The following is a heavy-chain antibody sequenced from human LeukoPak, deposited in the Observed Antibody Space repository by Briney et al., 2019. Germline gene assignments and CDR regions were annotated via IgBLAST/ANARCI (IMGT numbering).Heavy chain of an antibody. J-gene: IGHJ4*02. CDR2: ISATNGNT. CDR1: GYSFTSYG. CDR3: ARDMSFAVSMVSPDY. V-gene: IGHV1-18*01. D-gene: IGHD2-8*01. Sequence: ASVKVSCKTSGYSFTSYGISWVRQAPGQGLKWMGWISATNGNTKYTQRLQGRVTMTTDTSTRTAYMELRSLRSDDTAIYYCARDMSFAVSMVSPDYWGQGTLVTVSS.